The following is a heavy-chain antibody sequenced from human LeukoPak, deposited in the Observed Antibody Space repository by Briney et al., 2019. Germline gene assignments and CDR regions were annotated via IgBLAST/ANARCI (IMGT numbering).Heavy chain of an antibody. J-gene: IGHJ4*02. V-gene: IGHV1-46*01. D-gene: IGHD3-10*02. CDR2: INPSGGST. CDR3: ARERARTMWVGLFDY. Sequence: GASVKVSCKASGYTFTSYYMHWVRQAPGQGLEWMGIINPSGGSTSYAQKFQGRVTMTRDTSTSTVYMELSSLRSEDTAVYYCARERARTMWVGLFDYWGQGTLVTVSS. CDR1: GYTFTSYY.